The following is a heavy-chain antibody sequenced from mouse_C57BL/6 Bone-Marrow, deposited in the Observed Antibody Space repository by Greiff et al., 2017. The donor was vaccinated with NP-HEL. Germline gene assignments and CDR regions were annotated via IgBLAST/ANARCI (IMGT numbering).Heavy chain of an antibody. CDR3: ASPFYYYGSSPFDY. J-gene: IGHJ2*01. CDR2: ISSGGSYT. Sequence: VQLKESGGDLVKPGGSLKLSCAASGFTFSSYGMSWVRQTPDKRLEWVATISSGGSYTYYPDSVKGRFTISRANAKNTLYLQMSSLKSEDTAMYYCASPFYYYGSSPFDYWGQGTTLTVSS. CDR1: GFTFSSYG. V-gene: IGHV5-6*01. D-gene: IGHD1-1*01.